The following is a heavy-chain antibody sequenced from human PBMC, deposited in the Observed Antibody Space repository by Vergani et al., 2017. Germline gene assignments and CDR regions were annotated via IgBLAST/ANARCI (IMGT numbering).Heavy chain of an antibody. V-gene: IGHV4-38-2*01. CDR3: ARVDTQVPATSHFYYMDV. J-gene: IGHJ6*03. Sequence: QVRLEESGPGLVKPSETLSLTCSVSGYSIGSGFYWAWIRQSPGEGLQWLTSIHNRGKTYHNPSLKSLVSVSLDTSQNQFSLKLRSVTAADTAVYYCARVDTQVPATSHFYYMDVWGKGTTVVVSS. CDR2: IHNRGKT. D-gene: IGHD6-25*01. CDR1: GYSIGSGFY.